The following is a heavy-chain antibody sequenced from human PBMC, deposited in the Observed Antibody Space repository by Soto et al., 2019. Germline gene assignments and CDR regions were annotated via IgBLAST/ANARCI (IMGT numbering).Heavy chain of an antibody. D-gene: IGHD3-9*01. CDR1: GRSFSSYY. Sequence: AETLSLPCAVYGRSFSSYYWTWTRPPPGTGLEWIGEINHSGSTNYNPSLKSRVTISVDTAKNQFSMKMTSVTAVDTDVYYCARDKMTGLFDYWGQGTLVSVSS. CDR3: ARDKMTGLFDY. J-gene: IGHJ4*02. V-gene: IGHV4-34*01. CDR2: INHSGST.